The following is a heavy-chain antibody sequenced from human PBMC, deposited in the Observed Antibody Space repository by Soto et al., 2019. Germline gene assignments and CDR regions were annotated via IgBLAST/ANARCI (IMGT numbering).Heavy chain of an antibody. D-gene: IGHD5-12*01. CDR2: IYYTGHT. Sequence: QVQLQESGPGVVKPSDTLSVTCTVSGGSVSSRSHFWSWIRQPPGGGLQWIGYIYYTGHTNYSPSLKSRATLSVDTSRIQFSLRLTSVTAADTAIYYCARYDAESGSNKLDPWGQGTLVTVSS. J-gene: IGHJ5*02. CDR1: GGSVSSRSHF. V-gene: IGHV4-61*01. CDR3: ARYDAESGSNKLDP.